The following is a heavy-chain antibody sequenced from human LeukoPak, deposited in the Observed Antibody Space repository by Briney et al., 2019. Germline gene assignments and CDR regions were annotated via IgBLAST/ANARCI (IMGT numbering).Heavy chain of an antibody. J-gene: IGHJ2*01. CDR1: GGSPSNYY. CDR3: ARALAYDSSWTWYFDL. V-gene: IGHV4-4*07. CDR2: MYTSGRT. Sequence: PSETLSLTCTVSGGSPSNYYWSWIRQTAGKPLERIGRMYTSGRTDYNPSLKSRVTMSIDTSENQLSLMLSSVTVADTAVYYCARALAYDSSWTWYFDLWGRGTLVTVSS. D-gene: IGHD3-16*01.